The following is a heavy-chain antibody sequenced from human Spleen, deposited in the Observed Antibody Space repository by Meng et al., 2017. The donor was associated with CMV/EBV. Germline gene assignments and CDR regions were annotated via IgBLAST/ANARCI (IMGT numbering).Heavy chain of an antibody. CDR2: IYYRGST. CDR1: GGSITSTIYY. V-gene: IGHV4-39*07. J-gene: IGHJ4*02. Sequence: SETLSLTCSVSGGSITSTIYYWAWIRQPPGKGLEWIGSIYYRGSTYYNASLKSRVIISVDPSKNQFSLRLSSVTAADTAVYYCARVDLFSSSSAGLFDSWGQGMLVTVSS. CDR3: ARVDLFSSSSAGLFDS. D-gene: IGHD6-6*01.